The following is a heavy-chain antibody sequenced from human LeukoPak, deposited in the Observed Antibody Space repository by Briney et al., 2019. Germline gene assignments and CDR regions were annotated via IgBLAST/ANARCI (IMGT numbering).Heavy chain of an antibody. CDR2: IYYSGST. V-gene: IGHV4-39*01. CDR1: GGSISSSSYY. J-gene: IGHJ4*02. D-gene: IGHD3-22*01. CDR3: ARRGNYYDSSGYYVVDY. Sequence: SETLSLTCTVSGGSISSSSYYWGWIRQPPGKGLEWIGSIYYSGSTYYNPSLKSRVTISVDTSKNQFSLKLSSVTAADTAVYHCARRGNYYDSSGYYVVDYWGQGTLVTVSS.